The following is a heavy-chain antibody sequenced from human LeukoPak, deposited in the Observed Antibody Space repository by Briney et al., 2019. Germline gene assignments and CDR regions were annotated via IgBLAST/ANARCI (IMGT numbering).Heavy chain of an antibody. J-gene: IGHJ4*02. CDR2: ISSSSSYI. Sequence: GGSLRLSCAASGFTFSSYSMNWVRQAPGKGLEWVSSISSSSSYIYYADSVKGRFTISRDNAKNSLYLQMNSLRAEATAVYYCARGVTMVRGVIPYYFDYWGQGTLVTVSS. CDR3: ARGVTMVRGVIPYYFDY. D-gene: IGHD3-10*01. CDR1: GFTFSSYS. V-gene: IGHV3-21*01.